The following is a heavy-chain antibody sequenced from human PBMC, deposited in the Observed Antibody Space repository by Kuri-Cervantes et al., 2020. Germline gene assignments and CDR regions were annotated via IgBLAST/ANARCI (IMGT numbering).Heavy chain of an antibody. CDR3: ARDGPDRSGYYLDS. J-gene: IGHJ4*02. Sequence: ASVKVSCKASGYKFTSYGVSWVRQAPGQGLEWMGYISAYDGQTNYEQKFQGRATMTTDASTSTAYMELRSLRSDDTAVYYCARDGPDRSGYYLDSWGKGTPVTVSS. V-gene: IGHV1-18*01. CDR1: GYKFTSYG. CDR2: ISAYDGQT. D-gene: IGHD3-22*01.